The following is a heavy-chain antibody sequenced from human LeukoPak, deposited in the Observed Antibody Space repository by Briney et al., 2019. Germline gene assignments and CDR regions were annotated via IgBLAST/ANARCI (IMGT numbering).Heavy chain of an antibody. CDR2: ISGYNGNT. V-gene: IGHV1-18*01. Sequence: GASVKVSCKASGYTFSSYGIIWVRQAPGQGLECMGWISGYNGNTNYAQKLQGRVTMTTDTSTTTAYMELRSPRSDDTAVYYCARDRGRAHDAFDIWGQGTMVTVSS. J-gene: IGHJ3*02. D-gene: IGHD3-10*01. CDR3: ARDRGRAHDAFDI. CDR1: GYTFSSYG.